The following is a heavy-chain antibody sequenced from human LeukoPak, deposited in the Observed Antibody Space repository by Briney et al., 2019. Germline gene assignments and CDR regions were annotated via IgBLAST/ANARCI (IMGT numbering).Heavy chain of an antibody. CDR2: IIHIFGTA. J-gene: IGHJ4*02. D-gene: IGHD5-24*01. CDR1: GGTFSSYA. CDR3: ARWDGYYFDY. Sequence: SVTVSCKASGGTFSSYAISWVRQAPGQGLEWMGGIIHIFGTANYAQKFQGRVTITTDESTSTAYMELSSLRSEDTAVYYCARWDGYYFDYWGQGTLVTVSS. V-gene: IGHV1-69*05.